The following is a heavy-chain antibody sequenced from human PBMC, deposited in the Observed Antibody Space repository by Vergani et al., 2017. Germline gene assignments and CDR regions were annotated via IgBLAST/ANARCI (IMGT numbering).Heavy chain of an antibody. D-gene: IGHD3-3*01. CDR1: GFTFDDYA. CDR2: ISWNSGSI. V-gene: IGHV3-9*01. J-gene: IGHJ3*02. Sequence: VQLVESGGGLVQPGRSLRLFCAASGFTFDDYAMHWVRQAPGKGLEWVSGISWNSGSIGYADSVKGRFTISRDNAKNSLYLQMNSLRAEDTALYYCAKEGVEKDAFDIWGQGTMVTVSS. CDR3: AKEGVEKDAFDI.